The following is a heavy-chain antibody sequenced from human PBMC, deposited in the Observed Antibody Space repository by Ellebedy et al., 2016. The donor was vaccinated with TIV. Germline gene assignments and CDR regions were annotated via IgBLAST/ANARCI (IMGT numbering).Heavy chain of an antibody. Sequence: GESLKISCAASGITFSSSWMHWVRQAPGKGLEWLSYISGSGSHIYYADSVKGRFSVSRDNAKNSIYLQMNSLRAEDTAFYYCARALVGTWTYLDTWGQGTLVTVSS. CDR3: ARALVGTWTYLDT. CDR2: ISGSGSHI. J-gene: IGHJ4*02. D-gene: IGHD1-7*01. V-gene: IGHV3-21*05. CDR1: GITFSSSW.